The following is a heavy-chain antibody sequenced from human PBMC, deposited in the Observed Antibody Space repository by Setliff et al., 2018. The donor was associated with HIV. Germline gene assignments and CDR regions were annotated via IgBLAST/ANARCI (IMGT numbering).Heavy chain of an antibody. Sequence: GASVKVSCKASGYNFRYYGISWVRQARGQGLEWVGSVIPVFGEPHYAQRFQGRVTITADRSSNTAYMEIMSLRSDDTATYYCGRGVLYGLSEYWGPGSLVTVSS. CDR3: GRGVLYGLSEY. CDR1: GYNFRYYG. J-gene: IGHJ4*02. D-gene: IGHD3-10*01. V-gene: IGHV1-69*13. CDR2: VIPVFGEP.